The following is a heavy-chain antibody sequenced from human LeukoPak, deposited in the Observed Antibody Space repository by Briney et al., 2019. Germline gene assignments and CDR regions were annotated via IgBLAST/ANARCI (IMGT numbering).Heavy chain of an antibody. V-gene: IGHV3-53*01. J-gene: IGHJ4*02. CDR2: IYSGGST. D-gene: IGHD2-15*01. CDR1: GFTVSSNY. Sequence: GGSLRLSCAASGFTVSSNYMSWVRQAPGKGLEWVSVIYSGGSTYYADSVKGRFTISRDNSKNTLYLQMNSLRAEDTAVYYCARRSCSGGSCYFDYRGQGTLVTVSS. CDR3: ARRSCSGGSCYFDY.